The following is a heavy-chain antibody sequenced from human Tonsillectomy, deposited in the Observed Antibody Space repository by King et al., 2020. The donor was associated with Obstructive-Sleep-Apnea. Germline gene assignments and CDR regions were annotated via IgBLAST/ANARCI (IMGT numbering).Heavy chain of an antibody. J-gene: IGHJ6*02. CDR1: GGSISSGGYY. D-gene: IGHD3-22*01. CDR3: SGEVYYYDSSAYQDYYYGMDV. Sequence: QLQESGPGLVKPSQTLSLTCTVSGGSISSGGYYWSWIRQHPGKGLEWIGSVYYSGSTYYNPSLKSRFTISVDTSKNQFSLTLSSVTAADTAVYFWSGEVYYYDSSAYQDYYYGMDVWGQGTTVTVSS. CDR2: VYYSGST. V-gene: IGHV4-31*03.